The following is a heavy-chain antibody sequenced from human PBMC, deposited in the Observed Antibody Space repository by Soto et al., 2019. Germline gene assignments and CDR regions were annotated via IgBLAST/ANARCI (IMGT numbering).Heavy chain of an antibody. V-gene: IGHV1-69*06. CDR1: GGTFSTYA. CDR3: ARDQHCSGGTCSYYYYGMDV. Sequence: GASVKVSCKASGGTFSTYAITWVRQAPGQGLEWMGGIIPVVGTVNYAQKFQGRVTLTADKSTGTAYMELSSLRSEDTALYYCARDQHCSGGTCSYYYYGMDVWGQGTTVTVSS. D-gene: IGHD2-15*01. CDR2: IIPVVGTV. J-gene: IGHJ6*02.